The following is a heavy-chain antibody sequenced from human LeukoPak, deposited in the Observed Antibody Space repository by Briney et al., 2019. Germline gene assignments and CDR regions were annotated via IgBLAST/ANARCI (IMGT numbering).Heavy chain of an antibody. D-gene: IGHD3-16*02. CDR3: ARGPNYVWGSYRYFDY. CDR1: GGSISIYY. V-gene: IGHV4-59*08. CDR2: TYNSGST. Sequence: AETLSLTCTVSGGSISIYYWSWIRQPPGKGLEWIGYTYNSGSTNYNPSLKSRVTISVDTSKNQFSLKLTSVTATDTAVYYCARGPNYVWGSYRYFDYWGQGTLVTVSS. J-gene: IGHJ4*02.